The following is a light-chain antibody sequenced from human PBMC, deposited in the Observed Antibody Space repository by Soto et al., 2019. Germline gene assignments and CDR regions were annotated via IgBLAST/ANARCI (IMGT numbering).Light chain of an antibody. CDR3: QQYESTPPT. Sequence: DIVMTQSPDSLAVSLGERATINCKSSQSVLYSSNNKNYLAWYQQRPGQSPKLLIYWASTRESGVPDRFSGSGSGTDFNLTIPSLQAEDVAVYYCQQYESTPPTFGQGTKLEIK. CDR1: QSVLYSSNNKNY. V-gene: IGKV4-1*01. CDR2: WAS. J-gene: IGKJ2*01.